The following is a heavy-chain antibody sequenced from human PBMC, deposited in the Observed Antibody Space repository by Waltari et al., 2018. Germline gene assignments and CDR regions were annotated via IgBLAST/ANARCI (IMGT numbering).Heavy chain of an antibody. CDR1: GFTFSSDW. V-gene: IGHV3-7*01. D-gene: IGHD6-6*01. CDR2: IKQDGSEK. J-gene: IGHJ4*02. Sequence: EVQLVESGGGLVQPGGSLRLSCAASGFTFSSDWMSWVRQAPGKGLEWVANIKQDGSEKYYVDSVKGRFTISRDNAKNSLYLQMNSLRAEDTAVYYCAREVEYSSSFDYWGQGTLVTVSS. CDR3: AREVEYSSSFDY.